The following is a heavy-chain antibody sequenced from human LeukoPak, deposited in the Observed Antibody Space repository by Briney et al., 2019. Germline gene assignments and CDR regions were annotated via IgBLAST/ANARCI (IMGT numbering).Heavy chain of an antibody. Sequence: SETLSLTCTVSGYSISSGYYWGWIRQPPGKGLEWIGSIYHSGSTYYNPSLKSRVTISVDTSKNQFSLKLGSVTAADTAVYYCAGDSSSSWYRPLDYWGQGTLVTVSS. D-gene: IGHD6-13*01. V-gene: IGHV4-38-2*02. CDR3: AGDSSSSWYRPLDY. J-gene: IGHJ4*02. CDR1: GYSISSGYY. CDR2: IYHSGST.